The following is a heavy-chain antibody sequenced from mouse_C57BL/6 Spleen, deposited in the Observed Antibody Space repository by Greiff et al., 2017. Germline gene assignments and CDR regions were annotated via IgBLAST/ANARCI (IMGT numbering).Heavy chain of an antibody. J-gene: IGHJ4*01. CDR1: GYTFTSYW. CDR2: INPSNGGT. Sequence: QVQLKQPGTELVKPGASVKLSCKASGYTFTSYWMHWVKQRPGQGLEWIGNINPSNGGTNYNEKFKSKATLTVDKSSSTAYMQLSSLTSEDSAVYYCARGYYGSSYEDYYAMDYWGQGTSVTVSS. D-gene: IGHD1-1*01. CDR3: ARGYYGSSYEDYYAMDY. V-gene: IGHV1-53*01.